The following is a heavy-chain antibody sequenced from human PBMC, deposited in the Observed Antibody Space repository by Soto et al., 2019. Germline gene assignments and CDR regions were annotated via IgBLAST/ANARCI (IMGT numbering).Heavy chain of an antibody. CDR1: GFTFSDYY. CDR3: VRDLLLVAPYHYYGMDV. Sequence: GGSLRLSCAASGFTFSDYYMTWIRQAPGKGLEWVSYITSSGSTIYYADSVKGRFTISRDNAKKLLYLQMNSLRAEDTAVYYCVRDLLLVAPYHYYGMDVWGQGTTVTVSS. V-gene: IGHV3-11*01. D-gene: IGHD2-15*01. CDR2: ITSSGSTI. J-gene: IGHJ6*02.